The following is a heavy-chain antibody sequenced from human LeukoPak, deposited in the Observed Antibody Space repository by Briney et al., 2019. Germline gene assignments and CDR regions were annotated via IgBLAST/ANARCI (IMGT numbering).Heavy chain of an antibody. CDR3: AKDRLGYSYGSDAFDI. Sequence: TGGSLRLSCAASGFTFSSYGMHWVRQAPGKGLEWVAVISYDGSNKYYADSVKGRFTISRDNSKNTLYLQMNSLRAEDTAVYYCAKDRLGYSYGSDAFDIWGQGTMVTVSS. V-gene: IGHV3-30*18. D-gene: IGHD5-18*01. J-gene: IGHJ3*02. CDR2: ISYDGSNK. CDR1: GFTFSSYG.